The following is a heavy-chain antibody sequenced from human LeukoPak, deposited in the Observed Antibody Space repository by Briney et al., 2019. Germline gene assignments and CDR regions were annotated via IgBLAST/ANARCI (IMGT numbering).Heavy chain of an antibody. CDR2: INPNGGGT. CDR1: GYTFTDYS. CDR3: AREDLSGGWYFY. J-gene: IGHJ4*02. V-gene: IGHV1-2*02. D-gene: IGHD6-19*01. Sequence: ASVKVSCKASGYTFTDYSMHWVRQASGQGLEWMGWINPNGGGTNYAQKFQDRVTMARDTSITTAYMELIRLTSDDTAVYFCAREDLSGGWYFYWGQGTLVTVSS.